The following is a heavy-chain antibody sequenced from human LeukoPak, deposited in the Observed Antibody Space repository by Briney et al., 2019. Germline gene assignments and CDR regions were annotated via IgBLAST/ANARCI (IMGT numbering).Heavy chain of an antibody. D-gene: IGHD2-2*03. CDR3: ARGWITVGAYYDY. CDR2: IQSDGSST. V-gene: IGHV3-74*01. Sequence: GGSLRLSCAASGFTFSSYWMHWVRQAPGKGLVWVSRIQSDGSSTSYADSVKGRFTMSRDNAKNTLFLQMNSLRDEDTAVYYCARGWITVGAYYDYWGQGTLVTVSS. J-gene: IGHJ4*02. CDR1: GFTFSSYW.